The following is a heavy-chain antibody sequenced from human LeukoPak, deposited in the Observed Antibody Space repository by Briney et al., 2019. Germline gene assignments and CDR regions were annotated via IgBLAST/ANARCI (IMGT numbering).Heavy chain of an antibody. V-gene: IGHV5-51*01. J-gene: IGHJ4*02. CDR3: AIEDSSGYGHGGFDY. CDR2: IYPGDSDT. Sequence: GESLKISCKGSGYSFTSYWIGWVRQMLGKGLEWMGIIYPGDSDTRYSPSFQGQVTISADKSISTAYLQWSSLKASDTAMYYCAIEDSSGYGHGGFDYWGQGTLVTVSS. D-gene: IGHD3-22*01. CDR1: GYSFTSYW.